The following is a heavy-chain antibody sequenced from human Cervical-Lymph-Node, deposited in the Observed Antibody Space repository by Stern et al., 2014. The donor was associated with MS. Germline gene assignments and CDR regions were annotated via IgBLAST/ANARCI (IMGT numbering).Heavy chain of an antibody. Sequence: QLVQSGAEVKKPGASVKVSCKAPGYTFTNYALHWVRQAPGQRPEWMGWIHPGNGDAKYSQNFQDRVTITRDTSANTVYMELRSLRVEDTAMYYCARGYSTTYLDYWGQGTLVTVSS. CDR3: ARGYSTTYLDY. D-gene: IGHD6-13*01. V-gene: IGHV1-3*01. CDR2: IHPGNGDA. CDR1: GYTFTNYA. J-gene: IGHJ4*02.